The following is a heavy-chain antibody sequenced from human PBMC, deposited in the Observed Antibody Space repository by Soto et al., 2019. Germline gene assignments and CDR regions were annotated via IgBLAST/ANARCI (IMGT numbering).Heavy chain of an antibody. D-gene: IGHD6-25*01. CDR3: ASRLIAAPGPGHYYYGMDV. Sequence: PVEPISNSWQGAEDGIISHGSGWMSTMHWKGLEWMGIIYPGDSDTRYSPSFQGQVTISADKSISTAYLQWSSLKASDTAMYYCASRLIAAPGPGHYYYGMDVWGQGTLVSVSS. V-gene: IGHV5-51*01. CDR1: EDGIISHG. J-gene: IGHJ6*01. CDR2: IYPGDSDT.